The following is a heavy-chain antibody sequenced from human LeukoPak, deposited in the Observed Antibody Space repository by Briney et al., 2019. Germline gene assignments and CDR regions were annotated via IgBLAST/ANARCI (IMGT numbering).Heavy chain of an antibody. CDR2: ISGDNGNK. D-gene: IGHD1-26*01. Sequence: ASVKVSCKASGYTFSTYGIAWVRQAPGEGLEWMGWISGDNGNKKYAQKFQGRVTMTRDTSTNTAYMELSRLRSDDTAVYYCARENEWELNYWGQGTLVTVSS. V-gene: IGHV1-18*01. CDR1: GYTFSTYG. J-gene: IGHJ4*02. CDR3: ARENEWELNY.